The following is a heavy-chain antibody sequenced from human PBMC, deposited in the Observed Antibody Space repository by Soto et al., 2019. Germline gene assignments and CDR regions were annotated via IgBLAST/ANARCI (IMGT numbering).Heavy chain of an antibody. CDR1: GGSFSGYY. CDR2: INHSGST. J-gene: IGHJ4*02. V-gene: IGHV4-34*01. Sequence: SETLSLTCAVYGGSFSGYYWSWIRQPPGKGLEWIGEINHSGSTNDNPSLKSRVTISVDTSKNQFSLKLSSVTAADTAVYYCAISFRYFDYWGQGTLVTVSS. CDR3: AISFRYFDY.